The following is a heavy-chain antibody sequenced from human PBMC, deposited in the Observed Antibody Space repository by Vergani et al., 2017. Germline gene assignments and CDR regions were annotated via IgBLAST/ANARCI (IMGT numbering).Heavy chain of an antibody. CDR1: GFTFRSYA. CDR3: AKVQPSGYSSGGSFDY. V-gene: IGHV3-23*01. D-gene: IGHD6-19*01. Sequence: EVQLLESGGDLVQPGGSLRLSCAASGFTFRSYAMSWVRPAPGQGLEWVSAISGSGGSTYYADSGKGRFTLSRYNSKNTLYLQMNSLRAGGTAVYYCAKVQPSGYSSGGSFDYWGQGSLVTVSS. CDR2: ISGSGGST. J-gene: IGHJ4*02.